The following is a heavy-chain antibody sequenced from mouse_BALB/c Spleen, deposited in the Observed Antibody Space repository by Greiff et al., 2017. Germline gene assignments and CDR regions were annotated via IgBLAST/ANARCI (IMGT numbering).Heavy chain of an antibody. CDR1: GFTFSSYG. CDR3: ARHGVGYFDY. J-gene: IGHJ2*01. V-gene: IGHV5-6*01. CDR2: ISSGGSYT. Sequence: EVKLVESGGDLVKPGGSLKLSCAASGFTFSSYGMSWVRQTPDKRLEWVATISSGGSYTYYPDSVKGRFTISRDNAKNTLYLQMSSLKSEDTAMYYCARHGVGYFDYWGQGTTLTVSS. D-gene: IGHD1-1*01.